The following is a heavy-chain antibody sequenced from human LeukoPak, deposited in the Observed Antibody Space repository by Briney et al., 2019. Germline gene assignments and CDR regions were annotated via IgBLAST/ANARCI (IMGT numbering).Heavy chain of an antibody. CDR1: GGSISSYY. CDR2: IYYSGST. D-gene: IGHD6-6*01. V-gene: IGHV4-59*01. Sequence: SETLSLTCTVSGGSISSYYWSWIRQPPGKGLEWIGYIYYSGSTNYNPSLKSRVTISVDTSKNQFSLKLSSVTAADTAEYYCASDSSSEYYFDYWGQGTLVTVSS. CDR3: ASDSSSEYYFDY. J-gene: IGHJ4*02.